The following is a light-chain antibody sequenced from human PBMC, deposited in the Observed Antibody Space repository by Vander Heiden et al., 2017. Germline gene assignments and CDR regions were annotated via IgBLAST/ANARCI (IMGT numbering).Light chain of an antibody. CDR2: AAS. CDR3: QKYKSAPRT. CDR1: QGISNY. V-gene: IGKV1-27*01. Sequence: IQMTEPPSSLSASVGDRVTITCRASQGISNYLAWYQQKPGKVPKLLIYAASTLETGVPSRFSGSGSGTDFTLTISSLQPEDVATYYCQKYKSAPRTFGQGTKLEIK. J-gene: IGKJ2*02.